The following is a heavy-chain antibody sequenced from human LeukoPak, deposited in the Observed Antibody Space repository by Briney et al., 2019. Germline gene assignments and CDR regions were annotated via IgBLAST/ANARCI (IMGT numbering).Heavy chain of an antibody. CDR3: ARGRYVTVRDGPAAGFRDY. CDR1: GGSFSGYY. Sequence: SETLSLTCAVSGGSFSGYYWNWIRQPPGKGLEWIGEINHGGSTNYNPSLKSRVTISVDTSQNQFSLRLTSVTAADTAVYYCARGRYVTVRDGPAAGFRDYWGQGTLVTVST. V-gene: IGHV4-34*01. J-gene: IGHJ4*02. CDR2: INHGGST. D-gene: IGHD6-13*01.